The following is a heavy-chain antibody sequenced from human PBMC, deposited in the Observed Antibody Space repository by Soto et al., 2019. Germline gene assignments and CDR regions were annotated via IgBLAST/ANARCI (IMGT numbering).Heavy chain of an antibody. CDR3: AREVGTFYYPYGMDV. CDR1: GFTFSSYN. D-gene: IGHD2-21*02. J-gene: IGHJ6*02. CDR2: ISFDGSNK. Sequence: QVQLVESGGGVVQPGRSLRLSCAASGFTFSSYNMEWVRQAPGKGLECVTVISFDGSNKYYADSVQGRFTISRDNSKNTVYMEMNSLKPEDTAVYYCAREVGTFYYPYGMDVWGQGTTVTVAS. V-gene: IGHV3-30-3*01.